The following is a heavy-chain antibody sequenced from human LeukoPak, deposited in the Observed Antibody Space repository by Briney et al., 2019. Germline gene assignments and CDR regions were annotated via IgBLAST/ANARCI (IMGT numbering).Heavy chain of an antibody. J-gene: IGHJ3*01. D-gene: IGHD2-2*02. CDR2: VKSKTAGGTR. V-gene: IGHV3-15*01. Sequence: KTGGSLRLSCAASGFTFSNAWMSWVRQAPGKGLEWVGRVKSKTAGGTRDYAAFVKGRFTISRDDSRNTLYLQMNSLRADDTAVYYCAMKAVPRPRLYDAFDFWGQGTVVTVSS. CDR3: AMKAVPRPRLYDAFDF. CDR1: GFTFSNAW.